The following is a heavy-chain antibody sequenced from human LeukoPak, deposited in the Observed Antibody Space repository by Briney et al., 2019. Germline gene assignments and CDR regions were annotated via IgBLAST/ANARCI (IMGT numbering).Heavy chain of an antibody. CDR2: INHSGST. V-gene: IGHV4-4*02. J-gene: IGHJ3*02. D-gene: IGHD3-10*01. CDR3: ARHKTGARAFDI. CDR1: GGSISSSNW. Sequence: SETLSLTCAVSGGSISSSNWWSWIRQPPGKGLEWIGEINHSGSTSYNPSLKSRVTISVDTSKNQFSLKLTSVTAADTAVFYCARHKTGARAFDIWGQGTMVTVSS.